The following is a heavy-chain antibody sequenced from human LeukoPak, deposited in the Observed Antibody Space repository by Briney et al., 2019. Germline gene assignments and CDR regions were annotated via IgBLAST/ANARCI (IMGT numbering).Heavy chain of an antibody. V-gene: IGHV4-39*07. CDR3: ARDQWLVLRSYMDV. Sequence: SETLSLTCTVSGGSISSSSYYWGWIRQPPGKGLEWIGSIYYSGSTYYNPSLKSRVTISADTSKNQFSLKLSSVTAADTAVYYCARDQWLVLRSYMDVWGKGTTVTVSS. CDR1: GGSISSSSYY. CDR2: IYYSGST. D-gene: IGHD6-19*01. J-gene: IGHJ6*03.